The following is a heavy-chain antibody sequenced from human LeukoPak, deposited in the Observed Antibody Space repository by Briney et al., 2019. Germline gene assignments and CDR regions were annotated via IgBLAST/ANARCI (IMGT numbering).Heavy chain of an antibody. V-gene: IGHV1-2*02. Sequence: VASVKVSCKASGYSFVANYIHWERQAPGQGLEWMGWINPNSGATNYAQKFQGRVTMTRDTSITTAYMDLSGLTSDDTAVYYCARGRNHYDNSGVDSWGQGTLITVSS. CDR3: ARGRNHYDNSGVDS. CDR1: GYSFVANY. CDR2: INPNSGAT. J-gene: IGHJ4*02. D-gene: IGHD3-22*01.